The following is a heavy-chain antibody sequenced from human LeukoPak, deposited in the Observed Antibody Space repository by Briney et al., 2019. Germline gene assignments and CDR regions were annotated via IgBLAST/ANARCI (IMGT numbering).Heavy chain of an antibody. CDR1: GFIFSSFS. Sequence: PGGSLRLSCAASGFIFSSFSMNWVRQVPGKGLEWVSSISSSSTYIFYADSVKGRFSISRDDAKNSLYLQMNSLRAEDTAAYYCARDFPSRFGEGFDFWGQGTLVTVSS. CDR2: ISSSSTYI. CDR3: ARDFPSRFGEGFDF. D-gene: IGHD3-10*01. J-gene: IGHJ5*01. V-gene: IGHV3-21*01.